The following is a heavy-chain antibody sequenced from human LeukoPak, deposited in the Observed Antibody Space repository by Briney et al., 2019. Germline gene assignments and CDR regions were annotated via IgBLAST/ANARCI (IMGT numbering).Heavy chain of an antibody. D-gene: IGHD4-11*01. Sequence: GRSLRLSCAASGFTFSSYGMHWVRQAPGKGLEWVAVIRYDGSNKYYADSVKGRFTISRDNSKNTLYLQMNSLRAEDTAVYYCCSNYFYWGQGTLVTVSS. V-gene: IGHV3-33*01. CDR1: GFTFSSYG. J-gene: IGHJ4*02. CDR2: IRYDGSNK. CDR3: CSNYFY.